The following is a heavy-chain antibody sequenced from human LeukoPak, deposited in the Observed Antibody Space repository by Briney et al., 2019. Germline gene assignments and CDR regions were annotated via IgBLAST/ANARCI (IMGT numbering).Heavy chain of an antibody. V-gene: IGHV4-34*01. CDR2: INHSGST. CDR3: ARAFAGLGAFDI. D-gene: IGHD6-13*01. CDR1: GGSFSGYY. J-gene: IGHJ3*02. Sequence: SDTLSLICAVYGGSFSGYYWRWIRQPPGKGLEWIGEINHSGSTNYNPSLKSRITISVDTSKNQFSLKLSSVTAADTAVYYCARAFAGLGAFDIWGQGTMVTVSS.